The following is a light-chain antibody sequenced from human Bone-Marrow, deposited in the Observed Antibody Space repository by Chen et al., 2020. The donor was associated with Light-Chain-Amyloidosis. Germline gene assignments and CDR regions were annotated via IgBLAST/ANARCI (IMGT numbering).Light chain of an antibody. J-gene: IGLJ3*02. Sequence: FMLPQPHSVSESPGKTVIISCTRSSGSIATNYVQWYQQRPGSSPTTVIYEDDQRPSGVPDRFSGSIDRSSNSASLTISGLKTEDVADYYCQSYQGSSQGVFGGGTKLTVL. CDR2: EDD. CDR3: QSYQGSSQGV. V-gene: IGLV6-57*01. CDR1: SGSIATNY.